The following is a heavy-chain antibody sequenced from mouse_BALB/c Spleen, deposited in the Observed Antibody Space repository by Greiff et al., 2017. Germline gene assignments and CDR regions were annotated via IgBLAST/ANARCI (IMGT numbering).Heavy chain of an antibody. Sequence: VQLKQSGPRLVKPSQTLSLTCSVTGDSITSGYWNWIRKFPGNKLEYMGYISYSGSTYYNPSLKSRISITRDTSKNQYYLQLNSVTTEDTATYYCAISADWYYSSYWYFDVWGAGTTVTVSS. J-gene: IGHJ1*01. D-gene: IGHD2-5*01. CDR1: GDSITSGY. CDR3: AISADWYYSSYWYFDV. V-gene: IGHV3-8*02. CDR2: ISYSGST.